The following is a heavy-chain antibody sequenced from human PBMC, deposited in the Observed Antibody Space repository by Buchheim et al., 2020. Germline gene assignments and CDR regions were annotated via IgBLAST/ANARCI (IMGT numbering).Heavy chain of an antibody. Sequence: EERLVESGGGLGQPGGSLRLFCAASGFTFSSDWMHWVRQAPGKGLVWVSRINPDGSDTTYEDSVKGRFTISRDNGRNTLYLQIHSLRGEDTAIYYCTRSANFFRGMDVWGQGTT. CDR2: INPDGSDT. CDR1: GFTFSSDW. V-gene: IGHV3-74*01. D-gene: IGHD2-15*01. J-gene: IGHJ6*02. CDR3: TRSANFFRGMDV.